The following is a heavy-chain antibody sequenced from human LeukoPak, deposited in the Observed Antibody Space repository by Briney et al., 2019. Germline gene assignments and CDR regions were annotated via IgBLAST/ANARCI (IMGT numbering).Heavy chain of an antibody. CDR1: GGSVISSSDL. V-gene: IGHV4-39*07. D-gene: IGHD5-24*01. CDR3: ARSRHGYNYVN. J-gene: IGHJ4*02. Sequence: PSETLSLTCTVSGGSVISSSDLWVWIRQPPGKGLEWIGSIYYSGSTYYNPSLKSRVTISVDTSKNQFSLKLSSVTAADTAVYYCARSRHGYNYVNWGQGTLVTVSS. CDR2: IYYSGST.